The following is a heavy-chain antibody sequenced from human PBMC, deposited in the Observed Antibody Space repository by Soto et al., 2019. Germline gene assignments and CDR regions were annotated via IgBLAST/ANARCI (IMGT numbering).Heavy chain of an antibody. CDR2: IKSKTDGGTT. CDR1: GFTFSNAW. D-gene: IGHD1-7*01. V-gene: IGHV3-15*01. CDR3: TTALNWNYDWFDP. J-gene: IGHJ5*02. Sequence: PGGSLRLSCAASGFTFSNAWMSWVRQAPGKGLEWVGRIKSKTDGGTTDYAAPVKGRFTISRDDSKNTLYLQMNSLKTEDTAVYYCTTALNWNYDWFDPWGQGTLVTVS.